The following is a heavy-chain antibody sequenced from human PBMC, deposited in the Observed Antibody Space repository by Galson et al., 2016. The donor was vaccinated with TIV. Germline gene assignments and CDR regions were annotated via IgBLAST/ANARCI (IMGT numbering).Heavy chain of an antibody. Sequence: SVKVSCKASGGIFRSDATSWVRQAPGQGLEWMGRIIAIFGTANYAQKFQGRVTITADESTNTVYLELSSLTSEDTAVYYCARLPSYYGSGNHWFDPWGQGTLVTVSS. CDR3: ARLPSYYGSGNHWFDP. D-gene: IGHD3-10*01. J-gene: IGHJ5*02. CDR2: IIAIFGTA. CDR1: GGIFRSDA. V-gene: IGHV1-69*13.